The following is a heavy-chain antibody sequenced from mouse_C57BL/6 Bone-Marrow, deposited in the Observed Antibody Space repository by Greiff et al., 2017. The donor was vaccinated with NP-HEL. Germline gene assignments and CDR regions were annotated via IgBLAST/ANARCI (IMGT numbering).Heavy chain of an antibody. D-gene: IGHD1-1*01. CDR2: INYDGSST. Sequence: DVKLVESEGGLVQPGSSMKLSCTASGFTFSDYYMAWVRQVPEKGLEWVANINYDGSSTYYLDSLKSRFIISRDNAKNILYLQMSSLKSEDTATYYCARGAVVPYFDYWGQGTTLTVSS. J-gene: IGHJ2*01. CDR1: GFTFSDYY. V-gene: IGHV5-16*01. CDR3: ARGAVVPYFDY.